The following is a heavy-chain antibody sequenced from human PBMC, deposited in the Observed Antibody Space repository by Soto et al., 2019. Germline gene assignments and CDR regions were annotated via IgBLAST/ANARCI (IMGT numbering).Heavy chain of an antibody. V-gene: IGHV3-23*01. Sequence: EVHLLESGGGFVHPGGSLRLSCTASGLTFSDFSMTWVRQAPGKRLEWVSSISGNGGSTYYAESVKGRFTISRDNSENMVSLQMNTLRVEDTAIYYCAKGSTYYYYNMEAWGKGTTVVVSS. CDR3: AKGSTYYYYNMEA. D-gene: IGHD3-10*01. J-gene: IGHJ6*03. CDR2: ISGNGGST. CDR1: GLTFSDFS.